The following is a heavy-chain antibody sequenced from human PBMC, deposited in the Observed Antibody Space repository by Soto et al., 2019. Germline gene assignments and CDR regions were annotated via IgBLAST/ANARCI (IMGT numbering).Heavy chain of an antibody. J-gene: IGHJ3*02. Sequence: QVQLVESGGGVVQPGRSLRLSCAASGFTFSSYGMHWVRQAPGKGLEWVAVISYDGSNKYYADSVKGRFTISRDNSKNTQXLQMNSLRAEDTAVYYCAKGTDYYDSSGALSAFDIWGQGTMVTVSS. CDR3: AKGTDYYDSSGALSAFDI. CDR2: ISYDGSNK. D-gene: IGHD3-22*01. CDR1: GFTFSSYG. V-gene: IGHV3-30*18.